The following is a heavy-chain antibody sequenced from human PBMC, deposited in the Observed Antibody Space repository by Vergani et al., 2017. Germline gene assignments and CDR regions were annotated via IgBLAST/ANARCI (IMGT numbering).Heavy chain of an antibody. Sequence: EVALVQSGPEMRKPGESLKISCKGSEYIFGNYWNGWVRQMPGKGLECMGIIYPADSDTRYSPSFQGQVTIPADKSTITAFLQWDILKASDTALYYCARHATYTDSWGQGTLVTVSS. CDR1: EYIFGNYW. J-gene: IGHJ4*02. CDR3: ARHATYTDS. V-gene: IGHV5-51*01. CDR2: IYPADSDT.